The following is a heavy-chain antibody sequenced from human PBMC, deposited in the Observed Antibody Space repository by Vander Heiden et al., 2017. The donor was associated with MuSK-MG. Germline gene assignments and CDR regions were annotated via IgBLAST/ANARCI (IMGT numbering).Heavy chain of an antibody. Sequence: QVQLVESGGGVVQPGRSLRPSAAASGFPFSRTDMHWVRQAPGKGLGWVAVIWYDGSNKYYADSVKGRFTISRDKSKNTLYLQMNSLRAEDTAVYYCAKSYSGSYGYIDYWGQGTLVTVSS. CDR2: IWYDGSNK. CDR3: AKSYSGSYGYIDY. CDR1: GFPFSRTD. J-gene: IGHJ4*02. V-gene: IGHV3-33*03. D-gene: IGHD1-26*01.